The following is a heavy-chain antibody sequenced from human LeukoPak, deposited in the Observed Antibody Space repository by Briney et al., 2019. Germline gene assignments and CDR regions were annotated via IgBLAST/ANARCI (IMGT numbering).Heavy chain of an antibody. Sequence: SVKVSCKASGGTFSSYAISWVRQAPGQGLEWMGGIIPIFGTANYARKFQGRVTITADESTSTAYMELSSLRSEDTAVYYCAREGTHIVVVPAAIPPVSDYYYGMDVWGQGTTVTVSS. CDR1: GGTFSSYA. CDR3: AREGTHIVVVPAAIPPVSDYYYGMDV. CDR2: IIPIFGTA. V-gene: IGHV1-69*13. D-gene: IGHD2-2*01. J-gene: IGHJ6*02.